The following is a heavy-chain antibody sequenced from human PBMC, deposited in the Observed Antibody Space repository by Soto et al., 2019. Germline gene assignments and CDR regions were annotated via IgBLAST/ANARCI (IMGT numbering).Heavy chain of an antibody. CDR1: GYTFTSYD. CDR3: ARGINYYYSGDDGFDI. Sequence: QVQLVQSGAEVKKPGASVKVSCKASGYTFTSYDINWVRQATGQGLEWMGWMNPNSGNTGYAQKFQGRVTMTRNTSISTAYMELSSLRSEDTAMYYCARGINYYYSGDDGFDIWGQGTMVNVSS. J-gene: IGHJ3*02. D-gene: IGHD3-10*01. CDR2: MNPNSGNT. V-gene: IGHV1-8*01.